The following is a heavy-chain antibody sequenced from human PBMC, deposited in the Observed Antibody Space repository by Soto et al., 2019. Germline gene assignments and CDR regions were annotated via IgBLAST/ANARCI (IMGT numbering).Heavy chain of an antibody. CDR3: ARGRYGDY. D-gene: IGHD1-1*01. CDR1: GYGFTTYG. Sequence: QVHLVQSGAEVKKPGASVKDSCKGSGYGFTTYGITWVRQAPGQGLEWMAWISAHNGNTNYAQKLQGRVTVTRDTSTSTAYMELRSLRSDDTAVYYCARGRYGDYWGQGALVTVSS. CDR2: ISAHNGNT. J-gene: IGHJ4*02. V-gene: IGHV1-18*01.